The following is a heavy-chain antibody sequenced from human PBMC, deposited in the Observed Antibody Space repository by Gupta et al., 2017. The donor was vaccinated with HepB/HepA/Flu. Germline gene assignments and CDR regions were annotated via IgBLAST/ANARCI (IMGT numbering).Heavy chain of an antibody. CDR3: AKDRGSRGIWDDAFDI. V-gene: IGHV3-9*01. D-gene: IGHD2-2*01. CDR1: GFPFDDYA. J-gene: IGHJ3*02. Sequence: EVQLVESGGGLVQPGRSLRLSCAASGFPFDDYAMHWVRQAPGKGLEGVSGISWNSGSIGYADSVKGRFTISRDNAKNSLYLKMNSLRAEDTAVYYCAKDRGSRGIWDDAFDIWGQGTMVTVSS. CDR2: ISWNSGSI.